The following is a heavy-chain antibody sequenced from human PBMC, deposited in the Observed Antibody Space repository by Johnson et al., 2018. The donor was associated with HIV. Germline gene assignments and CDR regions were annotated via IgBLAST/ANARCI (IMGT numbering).Heavy chain of an antibody. Sequence: EKLVVSGGGLVQPGRSLRLSCAASGFTFDDYGMSWVRQAPGKGLEWVYGITWNGGDTGYADSVKGRFTISRDNAKNSLYLQMNRVRVEDTAVYYCAREVDAFDMWGQGTLVTVSS. CDR1: GFTFDDYG. J-gene: IGHJ3*02. CDR3: AREVDAFDM. CDR2: ITWNGGDT. V-gene: IGHV3-20*04.